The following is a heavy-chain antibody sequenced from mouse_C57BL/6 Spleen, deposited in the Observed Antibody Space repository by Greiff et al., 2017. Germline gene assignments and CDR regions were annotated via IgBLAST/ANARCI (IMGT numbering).Heavy chain of an antibody. CDR1: GYTFTSYW. CDR3: ARKGTPFDY. CDR2: IDPSDSYT. V-gene: IGHV1-50*01. Sequence: QVQLQQPGAELVKPGASVKLSCKASGYTFTSYWMQWVKQRPGQGLEWIGEIDPSDSYTNYNQKFKGKATLTVDTSSSTAYMQLSSLTSEDSAVYYCARKGTPFDYWGQGTTRTVSS. J-gene: IGHJ2*01.